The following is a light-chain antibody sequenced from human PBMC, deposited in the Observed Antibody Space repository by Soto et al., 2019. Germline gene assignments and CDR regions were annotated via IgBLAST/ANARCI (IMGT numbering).Light chain of an antibody. V-gene: IGKV3-15*01. J-gene: IGKJ2*03. CDR3: QQYNNWPGR. CDR1: QSVSSN. CDR2: GAS. Sequence: EIVMTQSPATLSVSPGERATLSCRASQSVSSNLAWYQQKPGQAPRLLIYGASTRATGIPARFSGSGSGTECTLTISSLQSEDFAVYYCQQYNNWPGRFGQGTKLEIK.